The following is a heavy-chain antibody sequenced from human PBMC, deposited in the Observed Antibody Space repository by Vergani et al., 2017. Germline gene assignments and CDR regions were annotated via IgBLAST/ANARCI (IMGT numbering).Heavy chain of an antibody. J-gene: IGHJ4*02. CDR1: GGSLSGYF. CDR2: ITAIGSA. D-gene: IGHD3-10*01. CDR3: ASRRPRLXLGSKSNAGTFDS. V-gene: IGHV4-34*02. Sequence: QVHLQQRGAGVLKPSETLSRTCGVIGGSLSGYFGSWIRQSPGRGLEWIGEITAIGSAKYSPSATSRVTISVDTSRGEFTLTVTSVTAADTGLYFCASRRPRLXLGSKSNAGTFDSWGQGTLVTVSS.